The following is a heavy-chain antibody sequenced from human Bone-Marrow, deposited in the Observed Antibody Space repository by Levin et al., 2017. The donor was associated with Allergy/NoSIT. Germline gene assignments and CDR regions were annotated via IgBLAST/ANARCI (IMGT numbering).Heavy chain of an antibody. Sequence: PGGSLRLSCAASGFTFSNFWMHWVRQVPGKGLMFVSTIKPDGTGANYADSVKGRFTVSRDNSKKTLFLQMTSLRVADNALYYCTNGLTGEASWGRGTLVTVSS. CDR2: IKPDGTGA. CDR3: TNGLTGEAS. J-gene: IGHJ5*02. V-gene: IGHV3-74*01. D-gene: IGHD7-27*01. CDR1: GFTFSNFW.